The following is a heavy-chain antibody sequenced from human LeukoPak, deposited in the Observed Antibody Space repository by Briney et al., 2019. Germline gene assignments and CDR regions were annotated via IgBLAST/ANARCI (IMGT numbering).Heavy chain of an antibody. CDR2: ILYSGST. J-gene: IGHJ4*02. CDR1: GGSISSNAVSGGAATSSTYY. V-gene: IGHV4-39*01. CDR3: ARHAHSPSYDF. D-gene: IGHD3-3*01. Sequence: SETLSLTCTVSGGSISSNAVSGGAATSSTYYWGWVRQPPGKGLEWIGSILYSGSTYYKSSLKSRVTISVDTSKNQFSLRLSSMTAADTAVYYCARHAHSPSYDFWGQGTLVTVSS.